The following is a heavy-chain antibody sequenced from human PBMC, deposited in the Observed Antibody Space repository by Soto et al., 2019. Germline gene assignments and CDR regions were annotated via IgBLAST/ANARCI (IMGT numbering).Heavy chain of an antibody. D-gene: IGHD3-22*01. CDR1: GGTFSSYA. CDR2: IIPIFGTA. J-gene: IGHJ4*02. CDR3: ARGGEKYYYDSSGYYYQFDY. V-gene: IGHV1-69*13. Sequence: SVKVSCKASGGTFSSYAISWVRQAPGQGLECMGGIIPIFGTANYAQKFQGRVTITADESTSTAYMELSSLRSEDTAVYYFARGGEKYYYDSSGYYYQFDYWGQGTLVTVSS.